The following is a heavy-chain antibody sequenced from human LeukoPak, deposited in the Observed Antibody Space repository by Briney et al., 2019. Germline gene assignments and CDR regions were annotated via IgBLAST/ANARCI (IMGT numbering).Heavy chain of an antibody. V-gene: IGHV3-48*02. J-gene: IGHJ4*02. CDR1: GFTFSRYS. CDR3: ARGGYCSSTSCYVVGGDY. D-gene: IGHD2-2*01. Sequence: GGSLRLSCAASGFTFSRYSMNWVRQAPGKGLEWVPYISSSSSTIYYADSVKGRFTISRDNAKNSLYLQMNSLRDEDTALYYCARGGYCSSTSCYVVGGDYWGQGTLVTVSS. CDR2: ISSSSSTI.